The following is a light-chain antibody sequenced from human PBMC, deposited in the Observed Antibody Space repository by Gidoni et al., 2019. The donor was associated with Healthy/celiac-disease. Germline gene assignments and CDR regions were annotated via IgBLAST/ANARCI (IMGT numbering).Light chain of an antibody. CDR1: QSVSSSY. CDR2: GAS. CDR3: QQYGSSPRT. J-gene: IGKJ1*01. V-gene: IGKV3-20*01. Sequence: EIVLTPSPGTLSLSPGERATLSCRASQSVSSSYLAGYQQKPGQAPRLLIYGASSRATGIPDRFSGSGSGTDFTLTISRLEPEDFAVYYCQQYGSSPRTFGQGTKVEIK.